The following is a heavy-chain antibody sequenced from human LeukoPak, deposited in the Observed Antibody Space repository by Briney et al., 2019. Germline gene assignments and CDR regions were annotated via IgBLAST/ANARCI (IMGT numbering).Heavy chain of an antibody. CDR3: ARGDYYGSGSPGPLFY. D-gene: IGHD3-10*01. V-gene: IGHV3-33*01. CDR2: IWYDGSNK. CDR1: GFTFSSYG. Sequence: GRSLRLSCAASGFTFSSYGMHWVRQAPGKGLEWVAVIWYDGSNKYYADSVKGPFTISRDNSKNTLYLQMNSLRAEDTAVYYCARGDYYGSGSPGPLFYWGQGTLVTVSS. J-gene: IGHJ4*02.